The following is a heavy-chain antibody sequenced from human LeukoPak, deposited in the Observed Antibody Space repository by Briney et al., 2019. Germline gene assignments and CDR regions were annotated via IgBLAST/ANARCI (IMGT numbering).Heavy chain of an antibody. D-gene: IGHD3-9*01. CDR3: ASDILTGCLDY. Sequence: ASVKVSCKASGYTFTSYYMHWVRQAPGQGLEWMGWINTNTGNPTYAQGFTGRFVFSLDTSVSTAYLQISSLKAEDTAVYYCASDILTGCLDYWGQGTLVTVSS. CDR2: INTNTGNP. V-gene: IGHV7-4-1*02. J-gene: IGHJ4*02. CDR1: GYTFTSYY.